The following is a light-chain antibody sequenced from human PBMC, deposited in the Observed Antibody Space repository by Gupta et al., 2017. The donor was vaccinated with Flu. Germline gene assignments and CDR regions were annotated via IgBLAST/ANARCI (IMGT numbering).Light chain of an antibody. CDR3: QSYDNSLSGWV. V-gene: IGLV1-40*01. CDR2: STT. J-gene: IGLJ3*02. CDR1: SSNIGARYG. Sequence: QSVLTQPPSVSGAPGQRVTISCTGSSSNIGARYGVHWYKQLPGAVPKLLIYSTTNRPSGVPDRFSASKSGTSASLAIAGLQAEDEADYYCQSYDNSLSGWVFGGGTKLTVL.